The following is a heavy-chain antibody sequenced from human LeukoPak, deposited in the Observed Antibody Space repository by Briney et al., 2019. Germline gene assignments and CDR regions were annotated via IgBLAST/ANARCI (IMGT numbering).Heavy chain of an antibody. Sequence: ASVKVSCKASGYTFTGYYMHWVRQAPGQGLEWMGWMNPNSGNTGYAQKFQGRVTMTRNTSISTAYMELSSLRSEDTAVYYCAREEIGLRFLEWLLPNWFDPWGQGTLVTVSS. J-gene: IGHJ5*02. CDR2: MNPNSGNT. D-gene: IGHD3-3*01. V-gene: IGHV1-8*02. CDR1: GYTFTGYY. CDR3: AREEIGLRFLEWLLPNWFDP.